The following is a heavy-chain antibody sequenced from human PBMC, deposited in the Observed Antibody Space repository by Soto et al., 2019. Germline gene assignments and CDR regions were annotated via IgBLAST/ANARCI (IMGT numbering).Heavy chain of an antibody. J-gene: IGHJ4*02. V-gene: IGHV5-51*01. Sequence: PGESLKISCKGSGYSFTSYWIGWVRQMPGKGLEWMGIIYPGDSDTRYSPSFQGQVTMSADKSISTAYLQWSSLKASDTAMYYCARTYCSSTSCYWKFDYWGQGTLVTVSS. D-gene: IGHD2-2*01. CDR3: ARTYCSSTSCYWKFDY. CDR2: IYPGDSDT. CDR1: GYSFTSYW.